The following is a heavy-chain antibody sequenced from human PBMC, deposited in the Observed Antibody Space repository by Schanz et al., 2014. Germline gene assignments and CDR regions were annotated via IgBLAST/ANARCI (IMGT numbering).Heavy chain of an antibody. CDR3: ARGRGSDWNYGTLDY. CDR2: VYYSGST. J-gene: IGHJ4*02. D-gene: IGHD1-7*01. V-gene: IGHV4-61*08. CDR1: GGSVNSGVYY. Sequence: QVQLQESGPGLVKPSQTLSLTCTVSGGSVNSGVYYWSWIRQPPGKGLEWIGYVYYSGSTNYYPSLKSRVTISVDTSKNQFSLKLNSVTPADTAVYYCARGRGSDWNYGTLDYWGQGTLVTVSS.